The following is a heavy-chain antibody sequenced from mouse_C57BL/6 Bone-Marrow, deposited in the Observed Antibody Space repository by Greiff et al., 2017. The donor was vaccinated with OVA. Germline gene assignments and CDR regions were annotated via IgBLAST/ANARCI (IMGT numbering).Heavy chain of an antibody. Sequence: QVQLQQSGAELVRPGASVTLSCKASGYTFTDYEMHWVKQTPVHGLEWIGAIDPETGGTAYNQKVKGKVILTADKYSSKAYMELRSLTSEDSAVYYCTRGYSNYYAMDYWGQGTSVPVSS. V-gene: IGHV1-15*01. D-gene: IGHD2-5*01. CDR1: GYTFTDYE. CDR2: IDPETGGT. J-gene: IGHJ4*01. CDR3: TRGYSNYYAMDY.